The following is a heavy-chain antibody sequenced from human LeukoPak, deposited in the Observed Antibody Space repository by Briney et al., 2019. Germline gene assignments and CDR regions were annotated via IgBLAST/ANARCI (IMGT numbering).Heavy chain of an antibody. V-gene: IGHV1-69*06. CDR3: ATYYYDSSGYFFDL. CDR1: GCTFSSYA. J-gene: IGHJ4*02. CDR2: IIPIFGTA. D-gene: IGHD3-22*01. Sequence: VASVTVSCKASGCTFSSYAMSWVRQPPGQGVEWMGGIIPIFGTANYAQKLQGGVTITLDKSTSTAYMELSSLRSEDTAVYYCATYYYDSSGYFFDLWGQRTLVTVSS.